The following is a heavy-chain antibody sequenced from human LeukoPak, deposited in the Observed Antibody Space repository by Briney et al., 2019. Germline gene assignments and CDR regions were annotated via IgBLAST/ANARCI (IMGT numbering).Heavy chain of an antibody. D-gene: IGHD6-25*01. CDR1: GFTFSDYY. Sequence: PGGSLRLSCAASGFTFSDYYMSWVRQAPGKGLEWVANIKQDGSEKYYVDSVKGRFTISRDNAKNSVYLQMNSLRAEDTAVYYCARVGFDAFDIWGQGTMVTVSS. J-gene: IGHJ3*02. CDR2: IKQDGSEK. CDR3: ARVGFDAFDI. V-gene: IGHV3-7*01.